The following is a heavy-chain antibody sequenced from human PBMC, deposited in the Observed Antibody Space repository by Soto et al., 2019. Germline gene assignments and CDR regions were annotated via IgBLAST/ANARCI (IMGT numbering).Heavy chain of an antibody. CDR1: GGSFSGYY. D-gene: IGHD6-19*01. J-gene: IGHJ5*02. CDR3: ARGGKGKVGQWLVSRFDP. CDR2: INHSGST. Sequence: PSETLSLTCAVYGGSFSGYYWSWIRQPPGKGLEWIGEINHSGSTNYNPSLKSRVTISVDTSKNQFSLKLSSVTAADTAVYYCARGGKGKVGQWLVSRFDPWGQGTLVTVSS. V-gene: IGHV4-34*01.